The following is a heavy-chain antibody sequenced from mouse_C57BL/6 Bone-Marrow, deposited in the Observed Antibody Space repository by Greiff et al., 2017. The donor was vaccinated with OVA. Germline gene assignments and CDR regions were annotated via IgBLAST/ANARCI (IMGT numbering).Heavy chain of an antibody. CDR3: ARDSLYYYGSLFDY. V-gene: IGHV5-4*01. CDR2: ISDGGSYT. CDR1: GLTLSSYA. D-gene: IGHD1-1*01. Sequence: EVQLVGFGGGLVKPGGSLKLSFPASGLTLSSYARSWVRQTPEKRLEWVATISDGGSYTYYPDNVKGRFTISRDNAKNNLYLQMSHLKSEDTAMYYCARDSLYYYGSLFDYWGQGTTLTVSS. J-gene: IGHJ2*01.